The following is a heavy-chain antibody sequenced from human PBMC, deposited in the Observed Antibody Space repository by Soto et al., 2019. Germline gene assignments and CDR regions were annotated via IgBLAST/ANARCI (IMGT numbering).Heavy chain of an antibody. V-gene: IGHV4-39*01. D-gene: IGHD1-26*01. CDR1: GGSISSSSYY. CDR3: AGHLGWELSGLVRWDYYYGMDV. Sequence: SETLSLTCTVSGGSISSSSYYWGWIRQPPGKGLEWIGSIYYSGSTYYNPSLKSRVTISVDTSKNQFSLKLSSVTAADTAVYYCAGHLGWELSGLVRWDYYYGMDVWGQGTTVTISS. CDR2: IYYSGST. J-gene: IGHJ6*02.